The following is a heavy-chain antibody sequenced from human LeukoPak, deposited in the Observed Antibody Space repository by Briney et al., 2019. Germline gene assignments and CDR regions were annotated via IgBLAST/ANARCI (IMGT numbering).Heavy chain of an antibody. CDR1: GYTFTSYY. V-gene: IGHV1-46*01. CDR3: ARGVHNYGNFDF. J-gene: IGHJ4*02. D-gene: IGHD5-18*01. Sequence: GASVKVSCKASGYTFTSYYMHWVRQAPGQGLERMGVINPSGGSTNYAQKFQGRVTMTRDTSTSTVYMELRSLRSEDTAVYSCARGVHNYGNFDFWGQGTLVTVSS. CDR2: INPSGGST.